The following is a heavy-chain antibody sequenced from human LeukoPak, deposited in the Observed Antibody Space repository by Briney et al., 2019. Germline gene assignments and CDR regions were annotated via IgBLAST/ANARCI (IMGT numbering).Heavy chain of an antibody. D-gene: IGHD5-24*01. CDR1: GYTFTNYG. CDR2: ISAYNGNT. Sequence: ASVKVSCKASGYTFTNYGISWVRQAPGQGLEWMGWISAYNGNTNYAQKLQGRVTMTTDTSTSTGYMELRGLRSDDTAVYYCARDLAYNYGDPHYFDYWGQGTLVTVSS. CDR3: ARDLAYNYGDPHYFDY. V-gene: IGHV1-18*01. J-gene: IGHJ4*02.